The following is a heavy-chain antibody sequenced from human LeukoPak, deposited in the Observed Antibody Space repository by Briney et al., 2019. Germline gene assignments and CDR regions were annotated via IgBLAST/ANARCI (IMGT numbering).Heavy chain of an antibody. D-gene: IGHD3-10*01. Sequence: ASVKVSCKASGYTFTDYYMHWVRQAPGQGLEWMGWINPNSGGTNYAQKFQGRVTMTRDTSISTAYMELSRLRSDDTAVYYCARDPSSGSGSYYNGGLNYWGQGTLVTVSS. CDR2: INPNSGGT. CDR3: ARDPSSGSGSYYNGGLNY. CDR1: GYTFTDYY. V-gene: IGHV1-2*02. J-gene: IGHJ4*02.